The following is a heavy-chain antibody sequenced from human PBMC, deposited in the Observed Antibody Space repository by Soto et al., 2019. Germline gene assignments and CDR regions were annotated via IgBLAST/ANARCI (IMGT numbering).Heavy chain of an antibody. CDR3: AISEYYDILTGYYPIVMDV. J-gene: IGHJ6*02. CDR2: IYPGDSDT. V-gene: IGHV5-51*01. D-gene: IGHD3-9*01. CDR1: GYSFTSYW. Sequence: PGESLKISCKGSGYSFTSYWIGWVRQMPGKGLEWMGIIYPGDSDTRYSPSFQGQVTISADKSISTAYLQWSSLKASDTAMYYCAISEYYDILTGYYPIVMDVWGQGTTVTVSS.